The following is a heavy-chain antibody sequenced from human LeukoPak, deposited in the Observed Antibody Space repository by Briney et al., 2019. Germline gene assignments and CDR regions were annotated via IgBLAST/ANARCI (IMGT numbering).Heavy chain of an antibody. D-gene: IGHD2-2*01. CDR2: IYYIGST. J-gene: IGHJ5*02. CDR3: ARAGSGYCSSTSCYRFTPNWFDP. CDR1: GGSISSYY. Sequence: SETLSLTCTVSGGSISSYYWSWIRQPPGKGLEWIGYIYYIGSTNYNPSLKSRVTISVDTSKNQFSLKLSSVTAADTAVYYCARAGSGYCSSTSCYRFTPNWFDPWGQGTLVTVSS. V-gene: IGHV4-59*08.